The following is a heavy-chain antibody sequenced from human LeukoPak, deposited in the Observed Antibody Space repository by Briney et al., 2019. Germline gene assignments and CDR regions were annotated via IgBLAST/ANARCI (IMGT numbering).Heavy chain of an antibody. D-gene: IGHD3-10*01. CDR3: AHFYGSGSYSFDF. CDR2: IPYDGSHK. V-gene: IGHV3-30*03. Sequence: GGSLRLSCAASGFTFSTYCFHWVRQAPGKGLEWVADIPYDGSHKDYADSVKGRFTISRDDSKNPLYLQMNSLRTEDTAVYYCAHFYGSGSYSFDFWGQGTLVTVSS. J-gene: IGHJ4*02. CDR1: GFTFSTYC.